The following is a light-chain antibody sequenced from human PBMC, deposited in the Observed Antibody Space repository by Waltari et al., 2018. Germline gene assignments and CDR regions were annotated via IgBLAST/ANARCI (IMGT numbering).Light chain of an antibody. CDR3: QQYNVYSLT. J-gene: IGKJ4*01. Sequence: DIQMTQSPSTLSASVGDRVTITCRASQSISNWLAWYQQKPRKAPKFLINKTSNLESGVPSRFSGSGSGTEFTLTISSLQPDDFATYYCQQYNVYSLTFGGGTKVEIK. V-gene: IGKV1-5*03. CDR2: KTS. CDR1: QSISNW.